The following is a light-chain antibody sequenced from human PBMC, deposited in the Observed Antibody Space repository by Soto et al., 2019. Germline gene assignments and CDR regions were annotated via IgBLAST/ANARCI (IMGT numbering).Light chain of an antibody. CDR3: PQHSHWPPWT. CDR1: ENVRTF. CDR2: GAS. Sequence: EVVLTQSPATLSLSPGERATLSCRVSENVRTFVDWYQQKPGQAPRLVMFGASNRATGVPARFSCSGSGTDFTLTMSSLVPEDFAGCYCPQHSHWPPWTFGQGT. V-gene: IGKV3-11*01. J-gene: IGKJ1*01.